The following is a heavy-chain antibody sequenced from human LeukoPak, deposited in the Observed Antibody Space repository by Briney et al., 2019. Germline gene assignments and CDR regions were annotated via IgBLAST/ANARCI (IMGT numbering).Heavy chain of an antibody. D-gene: IGHD1-26*01. V-gene: IGHV3-23*01. CDR2: ISDSGGNT. CDR3: AKGGKWDVTPFDY. J-gene: IGHJ4*02. Sequence: PGGSLRLSCAASRFTFSSYAMSWVRQAPGKGLEWVSAISDSGGNTYYADSVKGRFTISRDNSKNTLYLQVNSLRAEDTAVYYCAKGGKWDVTPFDYWGQGTLVTVSS. CDR1: RFTFSSYA.